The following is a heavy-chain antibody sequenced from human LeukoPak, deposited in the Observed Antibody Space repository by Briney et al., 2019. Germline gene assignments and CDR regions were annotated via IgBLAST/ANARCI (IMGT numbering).Heavy chain of an antibody. V-gene: IGHV3-33*08. J-gene: IGHJ3*02. Sequence: PGGSLRLSCAASGFTFSSYGMHWVRQAPGKGLEWVAVVWCDGSNKYYADSVKGRFTISRDNSKSTLYLQMNSLRAEDTAVYYCARDGVVVVAATWGDDAFDIWGQGTMVTVSS. CDR1: GFTFSSYG. CDR2: VWCDGSNK. D-gene: IGHD2-15*01. CDR3: ARDGVVVVAATWGDDAFDI.